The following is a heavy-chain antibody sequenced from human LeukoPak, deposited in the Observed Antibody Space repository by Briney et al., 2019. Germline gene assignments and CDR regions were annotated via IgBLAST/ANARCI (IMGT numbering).Heavy chain of an antibody. CDR2: IYYSGST. D-gene: IGHD3-16*01. V-gene: IGHV4-59*12. Sequence: SETLSLTCTVSGGPISSYYWSWIRQPPGKGLEWIGYIYYSGSTNYNPSLKSRVTISVDTSKNQFSLKLSSVTAADTAVYYCARDGLGYYYYMDVWGKGTTVTVSS. J-gene: IGHJ6*03. CDR1: GGPISSYY. CDR3: ARDGLGYYYYMDV.